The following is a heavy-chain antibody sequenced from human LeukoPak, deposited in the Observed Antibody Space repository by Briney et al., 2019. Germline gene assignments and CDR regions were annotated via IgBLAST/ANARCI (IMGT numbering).Heavy chain of an antibody. J-gene: IGHJ4*02. CDR1: GGSFSGYY. CDR3: ARVIPNSGFDY. CDR2: INHSGST. D-gene: IGHD1-26*01. Sequence: SETLSLTCAVYGGSFSGYYWSWIRQPPGKGLEWIGEINHSGSTNYNPSLKSRVTMSVDTSKNQFSLKLSSVTAADTAVYYCARVIPNSGFDYWGQGTLVTVSS. V-gene: IGHV4-34*01.